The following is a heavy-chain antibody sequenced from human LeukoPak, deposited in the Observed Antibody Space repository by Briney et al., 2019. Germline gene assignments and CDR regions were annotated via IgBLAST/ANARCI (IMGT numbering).Heavy chain of an antibody. V-gene: IGHV3-7*01. Sequence: GGSLRLSCAASGFTFSSYAMSWVRQAPGKGLEWVANINHNGRETYYADSVKGRFIISRDNAKDSLYLQMNSLRAEDAAVYYCAKGYIIAGRQWYLDLWGRGTLVGVSS. CDR1: GFTFSSYA. CDR2: INHNGRET. J-gene: IGHJ2*01. D-gene: IGHD6-13*01. CDR3: AKGYIIAGRQWYLDL.